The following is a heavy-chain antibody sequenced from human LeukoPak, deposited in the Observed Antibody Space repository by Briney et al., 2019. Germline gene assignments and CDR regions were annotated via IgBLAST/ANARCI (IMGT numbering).Heavy chain of an antibody. V-gene: IGHV1-69*13. D-gene: IGHD6-19*01. CDR1: GYTFTSYA. J-gene: IGHJ4*02. CDR3: AREADSSGWSF. Sequence: ASVKVSCKASGYTFTSYAISWVRQAPGQGLEWMGGIIPIFGTANYAQKFQGRVTITADESTSTAYMELSSLRSEDTAVYYCAREADSSGWSFWGQGTLVTVSS. CDR2: IIPIFGTA.